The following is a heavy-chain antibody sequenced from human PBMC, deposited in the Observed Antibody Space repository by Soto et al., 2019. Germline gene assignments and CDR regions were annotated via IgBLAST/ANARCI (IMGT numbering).Heavy chain of an antibody. CDR3: AKDRGWGVDY. V-gene: IGHV3-30*18. D-gene: IGHD3-10*01. Sequence: QVQLVESGGGVVQPGRSLRLSCAASGFTFGSYGMHWVRQAPGKGLEWVAVISYDGSNKYYADSVKGRFTISRDNSKNTLYLQMNSLRAEDTAVYYCAKDRGWGVDYWGQGTLVTVSS. CDR1: GFTFGSYG. CDR2: ISYDGSNK. J-gene: IGHJ4*02.